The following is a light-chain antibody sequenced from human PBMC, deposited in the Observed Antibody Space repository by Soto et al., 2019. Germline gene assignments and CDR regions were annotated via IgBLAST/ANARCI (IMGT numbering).Light chain of an antibody. CDR1: QSISTW. J-gene: IGKJ1*01. CDR2: DAS. V-gene: IGKV1-5*01. CDR3: QQYNNYWS. Sequence: DIQMTQSPSTLSASVGDRVTITCRASQSISTWLAWYQQKPGKAPKLLIYDASNLERGVPTRFSGSGFGTEFTLTISSLQPEDSATYFCQQYNNYWSFGQGTKVEIE.